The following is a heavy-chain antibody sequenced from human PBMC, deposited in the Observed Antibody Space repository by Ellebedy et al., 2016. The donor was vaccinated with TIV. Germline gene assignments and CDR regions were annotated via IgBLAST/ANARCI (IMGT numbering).Heavy chain of an antibody. J-gene: IGHJ4*02. V-gene: IGHV1-3*01. CDR1: GYTFTDYY. CDR2: INAGNGKT. D-gene: IGHD3-10*01. CDR3: ARGSAEGRAFDY. Sequence: AASVQVSCKASGYTFTDYYIHWVRQAPGQRPEWMGWINAGNGKTKYPEKFQGRVTITGDPPATTVYMELSSLTSEDIAVYYCARGSAEGRAFDYWGQGTPVTVSS.